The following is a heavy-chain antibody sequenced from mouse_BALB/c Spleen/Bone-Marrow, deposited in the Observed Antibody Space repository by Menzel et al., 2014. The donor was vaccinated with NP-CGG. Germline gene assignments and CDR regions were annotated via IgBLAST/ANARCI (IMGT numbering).Heavy chain of an antibody. Sequence: EVQLQHSGPELEKPGASVKISCKASGYSFTGYNMNWVKQYNGQSLEWIGNVDPYYGSPIYNQKFKGKATLTVDKSSSTAYMQLERLTSEDSAVYYCARSYKSFDFWGQGTTLTVSS. CDR2: VDPYYGSP. J-gene: IGHJ2*01. V-gene: IGHV1-39*01. CDR3: ARSYKSFDF. CDR1: GYSFTGYN. D-gene: IGHD1-3*01.